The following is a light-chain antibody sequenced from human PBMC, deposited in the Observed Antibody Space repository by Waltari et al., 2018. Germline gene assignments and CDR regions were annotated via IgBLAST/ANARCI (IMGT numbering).Light chain of an antibody. Sequence: EIHMTQSPSSVSASVGDRVSMSCRASQDISTSLAWYQQKSGKAPSLLIYHSSTLQSGVPSRFSGAGTGTDFTLTINNLHPEDFATYFCQQGDTSPPTFCPGTKVELK. V-gene: IGKV1-12*01. CDR2: HSS. CDR3: QQGDTSPPT. CDR1: QDISTS. J-gene: IGKJ1*01.